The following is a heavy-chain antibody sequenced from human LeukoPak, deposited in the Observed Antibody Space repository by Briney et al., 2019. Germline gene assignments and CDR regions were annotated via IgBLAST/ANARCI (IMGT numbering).Heavy chain of an antibody. CDR1: GGSISSASYY. CDR3: ARGNSSSWPLDY. Sequence: SETLSLACTVSGGSISSASYYWSWIRQPAGKGLEWIGRVYTSGSTNYNPSLESRVTMSVDTSKNQFSLNLSSVTAADTAVYYCARGNSSSWPLDYWGQGALVTVSS. CDR2: VYTSGST. V-gene: IGHV4-61*02. D-gene: IGHD6-13*01. J-gene: IGHJ4*02.